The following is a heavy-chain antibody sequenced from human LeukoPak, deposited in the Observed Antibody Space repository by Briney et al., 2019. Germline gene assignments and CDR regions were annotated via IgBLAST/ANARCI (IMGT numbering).Heavy chain of an antibody. D-gene: IGHD1-1*01. Sequence: SETLTLTCTVSGGSISSSSYYWGWIRQPPGKGLEWIGSIYYSGSTYYNPSLKSRVTISVDTSKNQFSLKLSSVTAADTAVYYCARVAGERLYYYYYYMDVWGKGTTVTVSS. CDR1: GGSISSSSYY. J-gene: IGHJ6*03. CDR3: ARVAGERLYYYYYYMDV. V-gene: IGHV4-39*07. CDR2: IYYSGST.